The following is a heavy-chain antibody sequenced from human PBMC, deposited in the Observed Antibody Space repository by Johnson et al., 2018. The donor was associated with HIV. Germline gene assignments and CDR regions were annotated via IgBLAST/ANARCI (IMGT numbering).Heavy chain of an antibody. D-gene: IGHD3-22*01. Sequence: QVQLVESGGGVVQPGRSLRLSCAASGFTFSNSAMHWVRQAPGKGLEWVAVISYVGTNEYYADSVKGRFTISRDNSKNTLYLQMNSLRAEDTAVYYCAKDAHITIIVVVISALDAFDLWGQGTMVTVSS. CDR2: ISYVGTNE. CDR1: GFTFSNSA. V-gene: IGHV3-30*04. J-gene: IGHJ3*01. CDR3: AKDAHITIIVVVISALDAFDL.